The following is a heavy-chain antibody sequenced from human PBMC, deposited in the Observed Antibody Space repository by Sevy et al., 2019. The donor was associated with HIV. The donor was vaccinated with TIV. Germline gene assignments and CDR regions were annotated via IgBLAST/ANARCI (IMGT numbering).Heavy chain of an antibody. CDR2: ISYDGINK. J-gene: IGHJ6*02. D-gene: IGHD3-9*01. Sequence: GGSLRLSCEVSGLSVTNNGMHWVRQAPGKGLEWVVVISYDGINKYYGDSVKGRFIISRDRSKNTLYLQMNILRIEDTAVYYCAKDFTGFYGMDVWGQGTTVTVSS. CDR3: AKDFTGFYGMDV. CDR1: GLSVTNNG. V-gene: IGHV3-30*18.